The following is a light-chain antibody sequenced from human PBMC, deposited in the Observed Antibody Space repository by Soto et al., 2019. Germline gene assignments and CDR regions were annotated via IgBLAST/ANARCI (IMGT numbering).Light chain of an antibody. Sequence: QLVLTQPPSASASLGASVKLTCTLSSGHNSYAIAWHQQQPEKGPRYLMKLNSDGSHSKGDGIPDRFSGSSSGAERYLTISRPQSEDDADYHCQTWSTDIRVFGGGTKLTVL. J-gene: IGLJ3*02. CDR2: LNSDGSH. CDR1: SGHNSYA. CDR3: QTWSTDIRV. V-gene: IGLV4-69*01.